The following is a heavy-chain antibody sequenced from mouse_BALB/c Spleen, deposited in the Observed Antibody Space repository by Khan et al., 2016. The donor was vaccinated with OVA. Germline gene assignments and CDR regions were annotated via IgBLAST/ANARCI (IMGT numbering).Heavy chain of an antibody. J-gene: IGHJ2*01. D-gene: IGHD1-1*01. V-gene: IGHV1-18*01. Sequence: EVHLVESGPELVKPGASVKIPCKASGYTFTDYNMDWVKQSHGKSLEWIGDINPNSGGTIYNQKFKGKATLTVDKSSSPAYMELRSLTSEDTAVYYCARTGYGSLGYWGQGTTLTVSS. CDR3: ARTGYGSLGY. CDR1: GYTFTDYN. CDR2: INPNSGGT.